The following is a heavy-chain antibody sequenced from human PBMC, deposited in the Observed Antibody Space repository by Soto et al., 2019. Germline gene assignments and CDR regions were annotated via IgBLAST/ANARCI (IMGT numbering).Heavy chain of an antibody. V-gene: IGHV3-30-3*01. D-gene: IGHD6-19*01. Sequence: QVQLVESGGGVVQPGRSLRLSCAASGFTFSSYAMHWLRQAPGKGLEWVAVISYDGSNKYYADSVKGRFTISRDNSKNTLYLQMNSLRAEDTAVYYCARASGWHASLDHWGQGTLVTVSS. CDR2: ISYDGSNK. CDR3: ARASGWHASLDH. CDR1: GFTFSSYA. J-gene: IGHJ4*02.